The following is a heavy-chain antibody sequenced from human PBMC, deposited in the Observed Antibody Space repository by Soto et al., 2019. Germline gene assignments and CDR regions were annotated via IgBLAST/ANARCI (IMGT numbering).Heavy chain of an antibody. V-gene: IGHV1-18*01. Sequence: ASVKVSCKASGYTFTSYGISWVRQAPGQGLEWIGWISAYNGNTNYAQKLQGRVTMTTDTSTSTAYMELRSLRSDDTAVYYCARVGYCSSTSCYLVRFDPWGQGTLVTVSS. CDR2: ISAYNGNT. D-gene: IGHD2-2*01. J-gene: IGHJ5*02. CDR1: GYTFTSYG. CDR3: ARVGYCSSTSCYLVRFDP.